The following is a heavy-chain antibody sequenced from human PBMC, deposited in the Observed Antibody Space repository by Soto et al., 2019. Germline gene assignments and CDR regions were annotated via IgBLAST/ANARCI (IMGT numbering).Heavy chain of an antibody. J-gene: IGHJ5*02. V-gene: IGHV3-30-3*01. CDR3: ARDVPPGWFDP. CDR1: GFTFSSYA. CDR2: ISYDGSNK. Sequence: PGGSLRLSCAASGFTFSSYAMHWVRQAPGKGLEWVAVISYDGSNKYYADSVKGRFTISRDNSKNTLYLQMNSLRAEDTAVYYCARDVPPGWFDPWGQGTLVTVSS.